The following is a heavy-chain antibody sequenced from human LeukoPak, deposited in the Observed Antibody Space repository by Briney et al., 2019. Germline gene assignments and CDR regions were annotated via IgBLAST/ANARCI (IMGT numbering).Heavy chain of an antibody. Sequence: NPGGSLRLSCAASGFTFSDYYMSWIRQAPGKGLEWVSYISSSGNTINYADSVQGRFTISRDNAKNSLHLQMNSLRAEDTAVYYCARVCSSGNCLEYFRHWGQGTLVTVSS. CDR2: ISSSGNTI. V-gene: IGHV3-11*04. CDR3: ARVCSSGNCLEYFRH. D-gene: IGHD2-15*01. J-gene: IGHJ1*01. CDR1: GFTFSDYY.